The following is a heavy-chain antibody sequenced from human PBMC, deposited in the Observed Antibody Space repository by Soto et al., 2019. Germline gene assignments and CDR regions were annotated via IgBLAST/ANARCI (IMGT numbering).Heavy chain of an antibody. D-gene: IGHD5-12*01. J-gene: IGHJ4*02. CDR1: GGTFNSYA. CDR2: IIPIFGTA. V-gene: IGHV1-69*13. Sequence: SVKVSCKASGGTFNSYAISWVRQAPGQGLEWMGGIIPIFGTAKYAQKFQGRVTITADESTSTAYMELSSLRSEDTAVYYCARRIVATETFDYWGQGNLVTVS. CDR3: ARRIVATETFDY.